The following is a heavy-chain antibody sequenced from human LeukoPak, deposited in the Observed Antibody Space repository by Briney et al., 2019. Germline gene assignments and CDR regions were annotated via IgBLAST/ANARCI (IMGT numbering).Heavy chain of an antibody. J-gene: IGHJ4*02. CDR1: GGSISGYY. CDR3: ARGKMTTVTKWRYFDY. Sequence: SETLSLTCTVSGGSISGYYWSWIRQPAGKGLEWIGRIYTSGSTNYNPSLKSRVTMSVDTSKNQFSLKLSSVTAADTAVYYCARGKMTTVTKWRYFDYWGQGTLVTVSS. V-gene: IGHV4-4*07. CDR2: IYTSGST. D-gene: IGHD4-17*01.